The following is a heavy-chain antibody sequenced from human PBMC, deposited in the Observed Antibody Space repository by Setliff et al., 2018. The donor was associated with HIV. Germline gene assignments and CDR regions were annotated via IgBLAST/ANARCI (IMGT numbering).Heavy chain of an antibody. D-gene: IGHD1-7*01. V-gene: IGHV3-23*01. J-gene: IGHJ4*02. CDR3: AKGREGTTGGDY. Sequence: LSCAASGFTFSSYAMNWARQAPGKGLEWISGIRESGDDTYYADSVKGRFTTSRDNSMNTLYLQMNSLRAEDTAVYYCAKGREGTTGGDYWGQGTLVTVSS. CDR2: IRESGDDT. CDR1: GFTFSSYA.